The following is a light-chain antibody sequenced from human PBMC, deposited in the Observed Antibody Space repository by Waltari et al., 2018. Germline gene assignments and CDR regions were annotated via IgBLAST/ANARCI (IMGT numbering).Light chain of an antibody. CDR3: QHYGNSPPVT. V-gene: IGKV3-20*01. CDR2: GTA. CDR1: QSLNTNY. Sequence: EFVLTQSPATLSLSPGARATLSCRASQSLNTNYLAWYQQKPGPAPRLLIYGTASRATGIPDRFSGSGSGTDYALTISRLEHEDCAVYYGQHYGNSPPVTFGPGTKVDIK. J-gene: IGKJ3*01.